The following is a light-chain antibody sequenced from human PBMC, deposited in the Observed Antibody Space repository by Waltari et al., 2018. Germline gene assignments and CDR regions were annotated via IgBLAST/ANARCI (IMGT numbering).Light chain of an antibody. J-gene: IGKJ2*03. Sequence: ETVLTQSPATLSLSPGQRVTLSCRASQSVSSGLAWYQQRPGQAPRLLIYGSSSWATDIPDRFSGSGFGTDFTLTIKSLEPEDVAVYYCQQSSNWPYSFGQGTKVEIK. CDR3: QQSSNWPYS. CDR2: GSS. CDR1: QSVSSG. V-gene: IGKV3D-20*02.